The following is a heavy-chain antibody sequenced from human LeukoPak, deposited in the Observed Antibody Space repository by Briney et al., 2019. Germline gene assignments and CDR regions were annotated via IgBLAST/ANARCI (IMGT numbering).Heavy chain of an antibody. D-gene: IGHD6-13*01. CDR2: TYYRSKWYN. V-gene: IGHV6-1*01. CDR1: GDSVSSNSAA. J-gene: IGHJ4*02. CDR3: ARDRGMAAAETFDY. Sequence: SQTLSLTCAISGDSVSSNSAAWNWIRQSPSSGLEWLGRTYYRSKWYNDYAVSVKSRIIINPDTSKNQFSLQLNSVTPEDTAVYYCARDRGMAAAETFDYWGQGTLVTVSS.